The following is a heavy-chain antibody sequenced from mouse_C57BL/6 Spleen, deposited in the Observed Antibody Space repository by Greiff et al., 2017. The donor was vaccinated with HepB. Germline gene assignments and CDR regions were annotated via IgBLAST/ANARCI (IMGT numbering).Heavy chain of an antibody. D-gene: IGHD2-4*01. J-gene: IGHJ3*01. V-gene: IGHV1-52*01. CDR3: ATSYYDSFAY. Sequence: QVQLQQPGAELVRPGSSVKLSCKASGYTFTSYWMHWVKQRPIQGLEWIGNIDPSDSETHYNQKFKDKATLTVDKSSSTAYMQLSSLTSEDSTVYYCATSYYDSFAYWGQGTLVTVSA. CDR1: GYTFTSYW. CDR2: IDPSDSET.